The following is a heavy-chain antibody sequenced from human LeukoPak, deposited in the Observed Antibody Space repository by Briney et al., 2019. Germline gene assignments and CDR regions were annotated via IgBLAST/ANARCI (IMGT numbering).Heavy chain of an antibody. D-gene: IGHD2-2*01. Sequence: GGSLRLSCAASGFTFSSYWMSWVRHAPGKGLEWVANIKQDGSEKYYVDSVKGRFTISRDNAKNSLYLQMNSLRAEDTAVYYCARDQGGIVVVPAAIDYWGQGTLVTVSS. V-gene: IGHV3-7*03. CDR3: ARDQGGIVVVPAAIDY. J-gene: IGHJ4*02. CDR1: GFTFSSYW. CDR2: IKQDGSEK.